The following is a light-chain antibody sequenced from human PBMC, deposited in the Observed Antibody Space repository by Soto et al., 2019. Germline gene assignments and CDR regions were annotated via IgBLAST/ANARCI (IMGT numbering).Light chain of an antibody. CDR3: QQTYSTPYT. Sequence: DIQMTQSPSSLSASVGDGVTITCRASQRIGSYLNWYKQKPGKAPKLLIYAASSFQSGVPSRFSGSGSGTAFTLTISSLQPEDFATYYCQQTYSTPYTFGQGTNLEIK. J-gene: IGKJ2*01. CDR1: QRIGSY. CDR2: AAS. V-gene: IGKV1-39*01.